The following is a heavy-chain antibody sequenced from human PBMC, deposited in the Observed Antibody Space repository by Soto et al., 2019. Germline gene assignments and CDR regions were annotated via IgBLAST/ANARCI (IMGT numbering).Heavy chain of an antibody. D-gene: IGHD6-13*01. CDR2: IYYSGST. CDR1: GLCISSSSFH. CDR3: ARRERAAGTDWWFDP. Sequence: SDTLSLTFSAYGLCISSSSFHWGWIRQPPGKGLEWIGSIYYSGSTYYSPSLKSRVTISVDTSKNQFSLKLSSVTAADTAVYYCARRERAAGTDWWFDPWGQG. J-gene: IGHJ5*02. V-gene: IGHV4-39*01.